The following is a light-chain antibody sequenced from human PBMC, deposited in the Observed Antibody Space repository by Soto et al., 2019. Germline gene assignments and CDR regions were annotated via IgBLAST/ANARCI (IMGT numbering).Light chain of an antibody. V-gene: IGKV1-39*01. CDR2: GAT. J-gene: IGKJ1*01. CDR3: QQCFSPPWT. Sequence: DIQMTQSPSPLSASVGDRVTITCRASQSINSYLKWYQHKPGKAPTLLISGATSLHSGVPSRFSGSGYGTDFTLTISSFQPEDFATYYCQQCFSPPWTFGHGTKVDFK. CDR1: QSINSY.